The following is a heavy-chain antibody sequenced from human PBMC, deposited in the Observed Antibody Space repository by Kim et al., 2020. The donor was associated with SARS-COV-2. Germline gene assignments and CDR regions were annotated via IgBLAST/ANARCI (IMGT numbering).Heavy chain of an antibody. V-gene: IGHV3-48*03. D-gene: IGHD1-1*01. CDR2: ITNSGTIT. Sequence: GGSLRLSCAASGFTFSSYEMNWVRQAPGKGLEWVSYITNSGTITYYAESLKGRFTVSRDNAKNSLYLQMNSLRAEDTGVYYCARNLYNKGLNFFDYWGQGSLVIVYS. CDR3: ARNLYNKGLNFFDY. CDR1: GFTFSSYE. J-gene: IGHJ4*02.